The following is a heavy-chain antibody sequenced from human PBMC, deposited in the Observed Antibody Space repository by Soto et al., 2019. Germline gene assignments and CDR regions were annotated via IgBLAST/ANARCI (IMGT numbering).Heavy chain of an antibody. CDR2: IIPIFGTA. V-gene: IGHV1-69*06. J-gene: IGHJ5*02. CDR3: ARVEPNYDFWSGLNWFDP. Sequence: GASVKVCCKASGGTFSSYAISWVRQAPGQGLEWMGGIIPIFGTANYAQKFQGRVTITADKSTSTAYMELSSLRSEDTAVYYCARVEPNYDFWSGLNWFDPWGQGNLVTV. CDR1: GGTFSSYA. D-gene: IGHD3-3*01.